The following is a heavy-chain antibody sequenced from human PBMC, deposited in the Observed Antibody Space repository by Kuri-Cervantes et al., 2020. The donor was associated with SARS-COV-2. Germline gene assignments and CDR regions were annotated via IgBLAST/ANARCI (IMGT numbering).Heavy chain of an antibody. D-gene: IGHD2-2*01. CDR2: ISSSSTI. CDR3: ARDVNIVVVPAYYYGMDV. V-gene: IGHV3-48*02. J-gene: IGHJ6*02. CDR1: GFTFSSYS. Sequence: GESLKISCAASGFTFSSYSMNWVRQAPGKGLEWVSYISSSSTIYYADSVKGRFTISRDNAKNSLYLQMNSLRDEDTAVYYCARDVNIVVVPAYYYGMDVWGQGTTVTVSS.